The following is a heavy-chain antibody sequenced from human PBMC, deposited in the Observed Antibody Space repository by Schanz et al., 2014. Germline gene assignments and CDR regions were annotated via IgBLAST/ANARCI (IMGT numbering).Heavy chain of an antibody. CDR1: GYTFTSYY. J-gene: IGHJ4*02. CDR2: INPSVGNT. D-gene: IGHD6-13*01. CDR3: ARDGEAAAGCDY. Sequence: QVQLVQSGAEAKKPGASVKVSCKASGYTFTSYYIHWFRQAPGQGLEWMGLINPSVGNTNYAQKFRGRVTMARDTSTSTVYMELSSLRSEDTAVYYCARDGEAAAGCDYWGQGTLVTVSS. V-gene: IGHV1-46*03.